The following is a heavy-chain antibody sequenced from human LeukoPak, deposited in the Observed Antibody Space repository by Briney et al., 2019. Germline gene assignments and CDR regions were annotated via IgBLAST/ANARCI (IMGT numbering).Heavy chain of an antibody. J-gene: IGHJ4*02. CDR2: ISSGSGSI. CDR1: GFTFSSHT. CDR3: ARGRYFGSGTSYLDFDY. D-gene: IGHD3-10*01. V-gene: IGHV3-48*02. Sequence: GGSLRLSCAASGFTFSSHTMNWVRQARGKGLEWVSYISSGSGSIYYADSVKGRFTIYRDNAKNSLYLQMNSLRDEDTDVYYCARGRYFGSGTSYLDFDYWGQGTLVTVYS.